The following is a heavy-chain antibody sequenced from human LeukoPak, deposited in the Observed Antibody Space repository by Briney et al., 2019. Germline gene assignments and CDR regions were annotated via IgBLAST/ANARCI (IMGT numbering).Heavy chain of an antibody. CDR2: IYYSGST. CDR3: ARDSRDSSSWNIWFDP. V-gene: IGHV4-30-4*08. Sequence: PSETLSLTCAVYGGSFSGYYWSWIRQPPGKGLEWIGYIYYSGSTYYNPSLKSRVTISVDTSKNQFSLKLSSVTAADTAVYYCARDSRDSSSWNIWFDPWGQGTLVTVSS. D-gene: IGHD6-13*01. J-gene: IGHJ5*02. CDR1: GGSFSGYY.